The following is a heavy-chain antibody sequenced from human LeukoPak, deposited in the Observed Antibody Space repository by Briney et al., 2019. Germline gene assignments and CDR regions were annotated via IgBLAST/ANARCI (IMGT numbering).Heavy chain of an antibody. V-gene: IGHV1-2*02. Sequence: GASVKVSCKASGYTFTGYYMHWVRQAPGQGLEWMGWINPNSGGTNYAQKFQGRVTMTRDTSISTAHMELSRLRSDDTAVYYCARGGEGYVYAFDIWGQGTMVTVSS. CDR1: GYTFTGYY. CDR3: ARGGEGYVYAFDI. CDR2: INPNSGGT. D-gene: IGHD5-12*01. J-gene: IGHJ3*02.